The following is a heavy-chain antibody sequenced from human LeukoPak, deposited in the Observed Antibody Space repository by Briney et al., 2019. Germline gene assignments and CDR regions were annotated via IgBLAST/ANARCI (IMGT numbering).Heavy chain of an antibody. D-gene: IGHD5-12*01. J-gene: IGHJ4*02. Sequence: PGGSLRLSCAASGFTFSTYGMNWVRQAPGKGLEWVSGIGGSGGFITYYADSVKGRFTVSRDNSKNTLYLQMNSLRADDTAIYYCARDLGWLHYADWGQGTLVTVSS. V-gene: IGHV3-23*01. CDR3: ARDLGWLHYAD. CDR2: IGGSGGFIT. CDR1: GFTFSTYG.